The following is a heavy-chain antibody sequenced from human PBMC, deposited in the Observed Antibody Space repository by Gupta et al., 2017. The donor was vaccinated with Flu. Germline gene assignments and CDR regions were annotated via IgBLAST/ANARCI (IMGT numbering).Heavy chain of an antibody. CDR1: GLTVSSNY. Sequence: EVQLVESGGGLIQPGGSLRLSCAVSGLTVSSNYLTWVRQAPGKGLEYVAIIYTGGSAYYVDSVKGRFTISRDTSKNMVFLQMNNLGPEDTALYYCVSDETGADGTKYFQHWGQGTLVTVSS. J-gene: IGHJ1*01. CDR3: VSDETGADGTKYFQH. D-gene: IGHD1-14*01. CDR2: IYTGGSA. V-gene: IGHV3-53*01.